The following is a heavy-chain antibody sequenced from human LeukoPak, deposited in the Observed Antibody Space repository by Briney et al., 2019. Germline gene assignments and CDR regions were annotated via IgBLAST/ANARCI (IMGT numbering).Heavy chain of an antibody. V-gene: IGHV1-2*02. CDR1: GYTFTGYY. CDR2: INPNSGGT. Sequence: ASVKVSCKASGYTFTGYYIHWVRQAPGQGLEWMGWINPNSGGTNYAQKFQGRVTMTRDTSISTAYMELNRLRSDDTAVYYCAREVDYVWGSYRYGIFDYWGQGTLVTVSS. D-gene: IGHD3-16*02. J-gene: IGHJ4*02. CDR3: AREVDYVWGSYRYGIFDY.